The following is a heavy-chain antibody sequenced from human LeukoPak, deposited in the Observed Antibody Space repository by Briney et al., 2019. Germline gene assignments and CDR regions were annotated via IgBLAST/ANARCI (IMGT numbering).Heavy chain of an antibody. V-gene: IGHV4-59*08. CDR2: IYYSGST. Sequence: SETLSLTCTVSGGSISSYYWSWIRQPPGKGLEWIGYIYYSGSTNYNPSLKSRVTISVDTSKNQFSLKLSSVTAADTAVYYCASSPDSIAVLDYWGQGTLVTVSS. CDR1: GGSISSYY. J-gene: IGHJ4*02. D-gene: IGHD6-19*01. CDR3: ASSPDSIAVLDY.